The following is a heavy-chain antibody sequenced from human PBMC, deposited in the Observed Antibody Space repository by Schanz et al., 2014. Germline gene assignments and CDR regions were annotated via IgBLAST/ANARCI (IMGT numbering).Heavy chain of an antibody. CDR2: ISAYNGNT. Sequence: QLQLVQSGAEVKKPGSSVKVSCKLSGGTFSSYAISWVRQAPGQGLEWMGWISAYNGNTNYAQKFQGRVTITRDTSASTAYMELSSLRSEDTAVYYCARDGVDAAAGGNYWGQGTLVTVSS. V-gene: IGHV1-69*04. D-gene: IGHD6-13*01. CDR1: GGTFSSYA. J-gene: IGHJ4*02. CDR3: ARDGVDAAAGGNY.